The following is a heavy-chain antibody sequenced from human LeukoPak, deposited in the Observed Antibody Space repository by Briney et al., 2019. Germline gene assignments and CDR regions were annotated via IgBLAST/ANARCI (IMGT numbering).Heavy chain of an antibody. CDR1: GGSISSYY. CDR2: IYYSGST. Sequence: SETLSLTCTVSGGSISSYYWSWIRQPPGKGLEWIGYIYYSGSTNYNPSLKSRVTISVDTSKNQFSLKLSSVTAADTAVYYCARGSLCSGGSCYLRNWGQGTLVTVSS. CDR3: ARGSLCSGGSCYLRN. V-gene: IGHV4-59*01. D-gene: IGHD2-15*01. J-gene: IGHJ4*02.